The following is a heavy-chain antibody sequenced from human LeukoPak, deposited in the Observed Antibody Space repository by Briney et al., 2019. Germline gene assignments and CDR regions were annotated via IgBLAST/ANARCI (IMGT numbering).Heavy chain of an antibody. D-gene: IGHD6-13*01. J-gene: IGHJ4*02. CDR3: ARFIYSSSWHRLFDY. V-gene: IGHV4-59*06. CDR2: IYYSGST. Sequence: SETLSLTCTVSGGSISSYYWSWIRQPPGKGLEWIGYIYYSGSTYYNPSLKGRVTISVDTSKNQFSLKLSSVTAADTAVYYCARFIYSSSWHRLFDYWGQGTLVTVSS. CDR1: GGSISSYY.